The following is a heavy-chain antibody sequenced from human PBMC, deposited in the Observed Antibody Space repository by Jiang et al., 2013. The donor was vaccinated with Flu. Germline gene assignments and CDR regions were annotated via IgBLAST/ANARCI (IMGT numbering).Heavy chain of an antibody. CDR1: GGSISSYY. Sequence: GSGLVKPSETLSLTCTVSGGSISSYYWSWIRQPPGKGLEWIGYIYYSGSTNYNPSLKSRVTISVDTSKNQFSLKLSSVTAADTAVYYCARQGGLMVYASDYWGQGTLVTVSS. CDR2: IYYSGST. V-gene: IGHV4-59*08. D-gene: IGHD2-8*01. CDR3: ARQGGLMVYASDY. J-gene: IGHJ4*02.